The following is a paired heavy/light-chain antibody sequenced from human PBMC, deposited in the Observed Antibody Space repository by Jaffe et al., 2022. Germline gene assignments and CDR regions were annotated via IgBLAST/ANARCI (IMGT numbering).Heavy chain of an antibody. CDR2: INTNTGNP. V-gene: IGHV7-4-1*02. Sequence: QVQLVQSGSELKKPGASVKVSCKASGYTFTSYAMNWVRQAPGQGLEWMGWINTNTGNPTYAQGFTGRFVFSLDTSVSTAYLQISSLKAEDTAVYYCARGSRHHCSGGSCYWGGYWGQGTLVTVSS. D-gene: IGHD2-15*01. J-gene: IGHJ4*02. CDR3: ARGSRHHCSGGSCYWGGY. CDR1: GYTFTSYA.
Light chain of an antibody. CDR3: QAWDSSTGVWV. J-gene: IGLJ3*02. Sequence: SYELTQPPSVSVSPGQTASITCSGDKLGDKYACWYQQKPGQSPVLVIYQDSKRPSGIPERFSGSNSGNTATLTISGTQAMDEADYYCQAWDSSTGVWVFGGGTKLTVL. CDR1: KLGDKY. CDR2: QDS. V-gene: IGLV3-1*01.